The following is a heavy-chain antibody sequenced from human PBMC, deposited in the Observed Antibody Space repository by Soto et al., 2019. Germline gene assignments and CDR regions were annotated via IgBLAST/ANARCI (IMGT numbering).Heavy chain of an antibody. Sequence: QVQLVQSGAEVKRPGSSVKVSCKASGDTFSFDSINWVRQAPGLGLEWMGRVNPILSMSNYAQRFQGRVTMTADKSTSTAYMELSGLRSEDTAMYYCATSYGSGYRAFDYWGQGALVTVS. CDR1: GDTFSFDS. V-gene: IGHV1-69*04. D-gene: IGHD3-10*01. CDR2: VNPILSMS. CDR3: ATSYGSGYRAFDY. J-gene: IGHJ4*02.